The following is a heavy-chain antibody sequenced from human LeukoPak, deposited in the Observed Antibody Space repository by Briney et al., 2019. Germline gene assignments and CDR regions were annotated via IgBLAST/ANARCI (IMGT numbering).Heavy chain of an antibody. D-gene: IGHD6-13*01. CDR2: TSASNGNT. V-gene: IGHV1-18*01. Sequence: ASVKVSCKASGYTFTSYGISWVRQAPGRGLEWMGWTSASNGNTKYAQKVQGRVTMTTDTSTNTAYMELRSLRSDDTALYYCARYPLSYSSNWHYYFDYWGQGTLLTVSS. CDR1: GYTFTSYG. CDR3: ARYPLSYSSNWHYYFDY. J-gene: IGHJ4*02.